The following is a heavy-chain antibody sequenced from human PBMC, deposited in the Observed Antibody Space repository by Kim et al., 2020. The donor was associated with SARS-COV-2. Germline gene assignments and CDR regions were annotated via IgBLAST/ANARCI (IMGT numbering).Heavy chain of an antibody. Sequence: YNDYAVSVKSRISTNPDTAKNQFSVQLNSVTPEDTAVYYCARRADGLDYWGQGTMVTVSS. V-gene: IGHV6-1*01. CDR3: ARRADGLDY. J-gene: IGHJ3*01. CDR2: YN.